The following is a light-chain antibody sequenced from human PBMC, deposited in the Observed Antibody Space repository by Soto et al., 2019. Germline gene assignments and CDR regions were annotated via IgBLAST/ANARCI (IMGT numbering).Light chain of an antibody. J-gene: IGKJ1*01. V-gene: IGKV1-27*01. Sequence: DIQLTQSPSSLSASVGDRVTITCRASQCISSYLAWYQQKPGKVPKLLIYAASSLRSGVPSRFTASAFGTDFTLTISSLQPEDVATYYCQHYGRAPAPWTFGQGTKVDI. CDR2: AAS. CDR3: QHYGRAPAPWT. CDR1: QCISSY.